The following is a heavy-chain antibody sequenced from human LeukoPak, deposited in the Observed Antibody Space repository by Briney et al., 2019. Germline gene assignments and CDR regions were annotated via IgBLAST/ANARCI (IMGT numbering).Heavy chain of an antibody. J-gene: IGHJ4*02. V-gene: IGHV4-59*08. Sequence: SETLSFTCTVSGGSISSYYWSWIRQPPGKGLEWIGYIYYSGSTNYNPSLKSRVTISVDTSKNQFSLKLSSVTAADTAVYYCAATGYSYNYWGQGTLVTVSS. D-gene: IGHD4-11*01. CDR2: IYYSGST. CDR1: GGSISSYY. CDR3: AATGYSYNY.